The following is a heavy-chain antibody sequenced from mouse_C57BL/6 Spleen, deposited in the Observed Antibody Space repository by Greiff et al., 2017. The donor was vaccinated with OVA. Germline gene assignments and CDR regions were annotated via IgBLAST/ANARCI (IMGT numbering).Heavy chain of an antibody. CDR1: GYAFSSSW. Sequence: VQVVESGPELVKPGASVKISCKASGYAFSSSWMNWVKQRPGKGLEWIGRIYPGDGDTNYNGKFKGKATLTADKSSSTAYMQLSSLTSEDSAVYFCARSGDGNYVNYAMDYWGQGTSVTVSS. J-gene: IGHJ4*01. D-gene: IGHD2-1*01. CDR2: IYPGDGDT. CDR3: ARSGDGNYVNYAMDY. V-gene: IGHV1-82*01.